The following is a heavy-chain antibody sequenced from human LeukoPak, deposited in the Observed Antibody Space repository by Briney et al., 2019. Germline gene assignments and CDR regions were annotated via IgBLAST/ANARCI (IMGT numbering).Heavy chain of an antibody. CDR3: ARDLRYYYETDAFDI. CDR1: GYTFTGYY. D-gene: IGHD3-22*01. CDR2: INPNSGGT. V-gene: IGHV1-2*02. J-gene: IGHJ3*02. Sequence: ASVKVSCKASGYTFTGYYMHWVRQAPGQGLEWMGWINPNSGGTNYAQKFQGRVTMTRDTSISTAYMELSSLRSDDTAVYYCARDLRYYYETDAFDIWGQGTMVTVSS.